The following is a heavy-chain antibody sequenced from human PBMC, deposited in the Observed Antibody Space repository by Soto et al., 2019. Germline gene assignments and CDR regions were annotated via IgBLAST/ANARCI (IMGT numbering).Heavy chain of an antibody. CDR3: ARMVGYCSGGSCYPDDY. CDR1: GYTFTSHA. CDR2: INAGNGNT. V-gene: IGHV1-3*01. Sequence: GASVKVSCKASGYTFTSHAMHWVRQAPGQRLEWMGWINAGNGNTKYSQKFQGRITIIRDTSASTAYMELSSLRSEDTAVYYCARMVGYCSGGSCYPDDYWGQGTLVTVSS. D-gene: IGHD2-15*01. J-gene: IGHJ4*02.